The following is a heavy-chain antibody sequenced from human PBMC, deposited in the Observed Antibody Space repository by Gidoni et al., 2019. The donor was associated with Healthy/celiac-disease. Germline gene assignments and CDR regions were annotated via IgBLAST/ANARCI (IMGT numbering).Heavy chain of an antibody. CDR1: GYTLTALS. V-gene: IGHV1-24*01. D-gene: IGHD1-26*01. CDR3: ATELKIYSGSYYWSDY. Sequence: QVQLVQSGAEVKKPGASVKGSCKVSGYTLTALSMHWVRQAPGKGLEWMGGFDPEDGETIYAQKFQGRVTMTEDTSTDTAYMELSSLRSEDTAVYYCATELKIYSGSYYWSDYWGQGTLVTVSS. J-gene: IGHJ4*02. CDR2: FDPEDGET.